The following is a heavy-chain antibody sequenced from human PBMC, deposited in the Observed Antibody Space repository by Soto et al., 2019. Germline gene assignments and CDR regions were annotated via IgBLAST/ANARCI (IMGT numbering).Heavy chain of an antibody. Sequence: QVQLVQSGAEVKKPGSSVKVSCEASGGRFTSYIFTWVRQAPGQGLEWMGRSIPIQGTADYALKFQERVTMTADKSTNTVHMEMRSLRPDDTAVYYCAKSLVFVDHGYMDVWGKGTTVTVSS. CDR3: AKSLVFVDHGYMDV. CDR2: SIPIQGTA. J-gene: IGHJ6*03. CDR1: GGRFTSYI. D-gene: IGHD2-21*01. V-gene: IGHV1-69*08.